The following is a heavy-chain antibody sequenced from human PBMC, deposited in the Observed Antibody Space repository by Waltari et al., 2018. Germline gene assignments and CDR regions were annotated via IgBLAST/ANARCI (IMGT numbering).Heavy chain of an antibody. J-gene: IGHJ4*02. CDR1: GDSIRGNYW. CDR2: VHHSGKT. Sequence: QLQLEESGHGLVKPSGTLSLTCAVSGDSIRGNYWWSWVRQSPEKGLEWIGQVHHSGKTHYNPSLQSRVTISVDKPKNQFSLNLNSVTAADTAVYYCAGDRAIGLFFDYWGRGTLVTVSS. V-gene: IGHV4-4*02. CDR3: AGDRAIGLFFDY. D-gene: IGHD2-2*01.